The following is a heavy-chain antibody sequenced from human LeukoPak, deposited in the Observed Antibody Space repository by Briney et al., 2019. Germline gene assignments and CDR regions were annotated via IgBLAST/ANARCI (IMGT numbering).Heavy chain of an antibody. CDR1: GFSFSGSA. CDR3: TRQEEPTALIDH. CDR2: IRSKSNSYAT. V-gene: IGHV3-73*01. D-gene: IGHD5-18*01. J-gene: IGHJ4*02. Sequence: PGGSLKLSCAASGFSFSGSAIHWVRQASGEGLEWVGRIRSKSNSYATAYGASVKGRFTISRDESKNTAYLQMNSLKTEDTAVYYCTRQEEPTALIDHWGQGTLVTVSS.